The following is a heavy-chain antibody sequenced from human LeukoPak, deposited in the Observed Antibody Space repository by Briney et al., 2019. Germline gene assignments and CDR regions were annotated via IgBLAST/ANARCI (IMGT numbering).Heavy chain of an antibody. CDR3: GKTTVGYSSGQKPAWPVDY. CDR2: IFGSGGSP. D-gene: IGHD5-18*01. J-gene: IGHJ4*02. V-gene: IGHV3-23*01. Sequence: GGSLRLSCEASGFIFGSHAMYWVRQAPGKGLEWVAGIFGSGGSPHYADPVKGRFTISRDNSRNTVYLQINSLRAEDTAVYYCGKTTVGYSSGQKPAWPVDYWGQGTLVIVSS. CDR1: GFIFGSHA.